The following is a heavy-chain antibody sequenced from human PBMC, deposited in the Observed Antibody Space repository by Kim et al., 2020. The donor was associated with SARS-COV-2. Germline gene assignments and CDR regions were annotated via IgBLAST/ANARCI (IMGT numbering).Heavy chain of an antibody. CDR2: ISTSSSNI. D-gene: IGHD2-15*01. J-gene: IGHJ4*02. V-gene: IGHV3-48*02. CDR3: ARWAGVVSGVLGPLDN. Sequence: GGSLRLSCAASGFTFSSYNMVWVRQAPGKGLEWVSYISTSSSNIYYADSVKGRFTISRDNAKNSLYLQMSSLRDDDTAVYYCARWAGVVSGVLGPLDNWGQGTLVTVSS. CDR1: GFTFSSYN.